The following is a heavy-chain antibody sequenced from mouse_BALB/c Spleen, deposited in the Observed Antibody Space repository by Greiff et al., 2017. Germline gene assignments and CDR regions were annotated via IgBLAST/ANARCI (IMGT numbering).Heavy chain of an antibody. V-gene: IGHV2-9*02. D-gene: IGHD2-1*01. CDR1: GFSLTSYG. J-gene: IGHJ3*01. Sequence: VQLVESGPGLVAPPQSLSITCTVSGFSLTSYGVHWVRQPPGKGLEWLGVIWAGGSTNYNSALMSRLSISKDNSKSQVFLKMNSLQTDDTAMYYCAREFYGKGFAYWGQGTLVTVSA. CDR2: IWAGGST. CDR3: AREFYGKGFAY.